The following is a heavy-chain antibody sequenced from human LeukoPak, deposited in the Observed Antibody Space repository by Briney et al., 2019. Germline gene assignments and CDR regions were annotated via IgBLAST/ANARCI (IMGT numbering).Heavy chain of an antibody. V-gene: IGHV4-34*01. CDR1: GGSFSGYY. CDR3: ARRVPHSDFFDA. J-gene: IGHJ5*02. Sequence: PSETLSLTCAVYGGSFSGYYWSWIRQPPGKGLEWIGEINHSGSTSYNPSLKSRVTISVDTSKNQFSLKLSSVTAADTAVYYCARRVPHSDFFDAWGQGTLVTVSS. D-gene: IGHD2-15*01. CDR2: INHSGST.